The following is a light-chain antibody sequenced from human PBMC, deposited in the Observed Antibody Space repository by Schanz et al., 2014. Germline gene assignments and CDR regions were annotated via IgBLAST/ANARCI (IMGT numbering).Light chain of an antibody. Sequence: QSVLTQPPSASGPPGQGVTISCSGSSSNIGSKSVNWYQHLPGTAPKLLIYANNQRPSGVPDRFSASKSGTSASLAISGLQSEDEAHYYCAAWDVSLNGLVFGGGTKVTVL. J-gene: IGLJ3*02. CDR3: AAWDVSLNGLV. CDR1: SSNIGSKS. V-gene: IGLV1-44*01. CDR2: ANN.